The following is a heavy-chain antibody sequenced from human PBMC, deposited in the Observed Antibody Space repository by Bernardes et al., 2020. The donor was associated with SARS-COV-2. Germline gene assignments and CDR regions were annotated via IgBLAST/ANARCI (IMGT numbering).Heavy chain of an antibody. D-gene: IGHD3-22*01. CDR3: AKGPEDGSGYRDALTI. Sequence: ASVKVSCKASGYRFTAYGITWVRQAPGQGLEWMGWISPYSRNTYYAEKFQDRVTMTTDTSTSTAYMELRSLRSDDTAVYYCAKGPEDGSGYRDALTIWGQGTMVTVSS. CDR2: ISPYSRNT. V-gene: IGHV1-18*01. J-gene: IGHJ3*02. CDR1: GYRFTAYG.